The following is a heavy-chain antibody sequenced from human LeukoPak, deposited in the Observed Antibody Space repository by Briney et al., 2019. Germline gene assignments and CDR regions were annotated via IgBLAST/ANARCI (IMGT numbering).Heavy chain of an antibody. CDR2: INPKSGGT. J-gene: IGHJ4*02. D-gene: IGHD3-22*01. CDR1: GYTFTGYY. CDR3: VREKGQYYYEPFVY. V-gene: IGHV1-2*02. Sequence: ASVKVSCKASGYTFTGYYMHWVRQAPGQGLEWMGWINPKSGGTNYAQKFQGRVTMTRDTSISTAYMELSRLRSDDTAMYYCVREKGQYYYEPFVYWGQGTLLTVSS.